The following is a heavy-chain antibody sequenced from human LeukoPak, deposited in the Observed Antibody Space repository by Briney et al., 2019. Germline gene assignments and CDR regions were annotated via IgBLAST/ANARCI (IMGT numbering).Heavy chain of an antibody. V-gene: IGHV4-59*01. CDR3: ARDSRGYSYGYYYGMDV. J-gene: IGHJ6*02. CDR2: IYYSGST. CDR1: GGSNSSYY. D-gene: IGHD5-18*01. Sequence: PSETLSLTCTVSGGSNSSYYWSWIRQPPGKGLEWIGYIYYSGSTNYNPSLKSRVTISVDTSKNQFSLKLSSVTAADTAVYYCARDSRGYSYGYYYGMDVWGQGTTVTVSS.